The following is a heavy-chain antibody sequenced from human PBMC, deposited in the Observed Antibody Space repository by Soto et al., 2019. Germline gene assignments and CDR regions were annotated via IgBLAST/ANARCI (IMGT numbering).Heavy chain of an antibody. CDR2: IYYTGST. V-gene: IGHV4-39*01. CDR1: GCSISSISYY. J-gene: IGHJ4*02. Sequence: SETLSLTCTVSGCSISSISYYWGWIRQPPGKGLEWIGSIYYTGSTYYNPSLRSRVTMSVDTSKNQFSLKLNSVTAADTAVYYCASRDSGSYYSGGIDYWGQGTLVTAPQ. D-gene: IGHD1-26*01. CDR3: ASRDSGSYYSGGIDY.